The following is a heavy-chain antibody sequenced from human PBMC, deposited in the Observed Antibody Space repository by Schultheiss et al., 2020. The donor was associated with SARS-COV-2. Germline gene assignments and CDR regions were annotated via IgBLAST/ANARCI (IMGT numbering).Heavy chain of an antibody. V-gene: IGHV3-30*04. CDR1: GFTFSSYA. D-gene: IGHD2-2*01. CDR3: ASDYCTSTSCYRDY. J-gene: IGHJ4*02. CDR2: ISYDGSNK. Sequence: GGSLRLSCAASGFTFSSYAMHWVRQAPGKGLEWVAVISYDGSNKYYADSVKGRFTISRDNSKNTLYLQMNSLRGEDTAVYYCASDYCTSTSCYRDYWGQGTLVTVSS.